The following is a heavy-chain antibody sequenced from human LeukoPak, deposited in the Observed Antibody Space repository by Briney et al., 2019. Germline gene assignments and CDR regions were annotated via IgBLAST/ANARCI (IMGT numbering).Heavy chain of an antibody. D-gene: IGHD6-13*01. Sequence: PGGSLRLSCAASGFTFKNYAMSWVRQAPGKGLEWVSAISGSDAGTYYADSVKGRFTISRDNSKNTLYLQMNSLRAEDTAVYYCAKDWAAGKAYYMDVWGKGTMVTISS. CDR2: ISGSDAGT. J-gene: IGHJ6*03. CDR3: AKDWAAGKAYYMDV. V-gene: IGHV3-23*01. CDR1: GFTFKNYA.